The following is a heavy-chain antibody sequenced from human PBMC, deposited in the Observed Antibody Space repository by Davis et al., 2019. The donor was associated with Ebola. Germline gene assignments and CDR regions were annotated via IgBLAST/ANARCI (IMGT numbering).Heavy chain of an antibody. CDR2: IHYSGST. J-gene: IGHJ4*02. V-gene: IGHV4-59*11. D-gene: IGHD3-10*01. CDR1: GGSISNRY. Sequence: MPSETLSLTCTVSGGSISNRYWSWIRQAPGKGLEWIGYIHYSGSTNYNPSLESRLTISVKTSENQFSLNLRSVTAADTAVYYCAREGTIRGVNFDYWGQGTLVTVSS. CDR3: AREGTIRGVNFDY.